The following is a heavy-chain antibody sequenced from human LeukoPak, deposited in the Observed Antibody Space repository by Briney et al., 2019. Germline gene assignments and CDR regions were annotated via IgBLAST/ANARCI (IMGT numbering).Heavy chain of an antibody. CDR3: ARSLRGKTFHAFDV. Sequence: PGGPLRLSCVASGFTFSIYSMNWVRQAPGKGLEWVAYISSGSSTIYYADSVKGRFTVSRDKAKSTLYLQMNRVRDEDTAVYYCARSLRGKTFHAFDVWGQGTMVTVSS. CDR1: GFTFSIYS. J-gene: IGHJ3*01. D-gene: IGHD2-15*01. V-gene: IGHV3-48*02. CDR2: ISSGSSTI.